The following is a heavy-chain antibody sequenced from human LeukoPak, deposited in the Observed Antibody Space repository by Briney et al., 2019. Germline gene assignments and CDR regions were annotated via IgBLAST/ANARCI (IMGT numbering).Heavy chain of an antibody. CDR1: GGSINNSNYY. J-gene: IGHJ4*01. Sequence: PSETLSLTCTVSGGSINNSNYYWGWIRQPPGKGLEWIGNIYYSGDSYYNPSLKSRVTISVDTSKNQFSLRLTSVTAADTAVYYCVRQVAYNYNYFDSWGHGTLVIVSS. CDR3: VRQVAYNYNYFDS. V-gene: IGHV4-39*01. CDR2: IYYSGDS. D-gene: IGHD5-24*01.